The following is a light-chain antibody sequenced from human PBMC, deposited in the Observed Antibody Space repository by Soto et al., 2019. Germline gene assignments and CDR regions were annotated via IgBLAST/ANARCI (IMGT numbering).Light chain of an antibody. J-gene: IGKJ2*01. CDR1: RSVLYNSNNKNY. V-gene: IGKV4-1*01. CDR2: WAS. CDR3: QHYYTSPRT. Sequence: DIVRTQSPDSLAVSLGERASINCKSSRSVLYNSNNKNYLAWYQQKPGQPPKLLIYWASTRESGVPDRFSGSGSETDFTLTISSLQAEDVAVYYCQHYYTSPRTFGQGTKLEIK.